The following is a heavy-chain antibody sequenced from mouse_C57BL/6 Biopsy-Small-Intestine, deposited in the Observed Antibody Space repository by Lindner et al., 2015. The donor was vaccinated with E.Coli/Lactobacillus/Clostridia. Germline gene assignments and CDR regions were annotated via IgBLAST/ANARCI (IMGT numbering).Heavy chain of an antibody. D-gene: IGHD4-1*01. CDR1: GYNFGDHY. CDR2: IKPDSGVT. CDR3: ARDEDWGPDY. J-gene: IGHJ3*01. Sequence: ASVKVSCKASGYNFGDHYLHWVRRAPSDKGLSGMGWIKPDSGVTKYALSFQGRFIITRDTSINTAYMELSSLTSDDTAIYYCARDEDWGPDYWGPGTQVTVSS. V-gene: IGHV14-2*02.